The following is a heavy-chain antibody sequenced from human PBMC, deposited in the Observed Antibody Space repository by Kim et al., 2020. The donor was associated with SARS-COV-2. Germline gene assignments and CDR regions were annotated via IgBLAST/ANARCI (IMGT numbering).Heavy chain of an antibody. V-gene: IGHV3-48*02. J-gene: IGHJ4*02. D-gene: IGHD3-10*01. CDR2: ISSSSSTI. CDR1: GFTFSSYS. Sequence: GGSLRLSCAASGFTFSSYSMNWVRQAPGKGLEWVSYISSSSSTIYYADSVKGRFTISRDNAKNSLYLQMNSLRDEDTAVYYCAGEDGGPGEYYFDYLGQGTLVTVSS. CDR3: AGEDGGPGEYYFDY.